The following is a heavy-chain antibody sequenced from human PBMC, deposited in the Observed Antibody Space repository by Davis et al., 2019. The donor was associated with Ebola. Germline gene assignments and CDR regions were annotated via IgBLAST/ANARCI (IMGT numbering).Heavy chain of an antibody. Sequence: GSLRLSCAASGFTFSSYWMSWVRQAPGKGLEWIGYIYYSGSTNYNPSLKSRVTISVDTSKNQFSLKLSSVTAADTAVYYCARVTYYDFWSGPNWFDPWGQGTLVTVSS. D-gene: IGHD3-3*01. CDR2: IYYSGST. V-gene: IGHV4-59*01. CDR3: ARVTYYDFWSGPNWFDP. CDR1: GFTFSSYW. J-gene: IGHJ5*02.